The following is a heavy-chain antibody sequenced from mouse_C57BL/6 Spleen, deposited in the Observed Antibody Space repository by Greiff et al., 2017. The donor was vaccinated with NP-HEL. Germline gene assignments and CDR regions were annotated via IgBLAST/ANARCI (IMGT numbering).Heavy chain of an antibody. V-gene: IGHV14-3*01. Sequence: DVKLVESVAELVRPGASVKLSCTASGFTIKNTYMHWVKQRPEQGLEWIGRIDPANGNTKYAPKFQGTATITADTSSNTAYLQLSSLTSEDTAIYYCALYGNYDTLLDYWGQGTTLTVSS. CDR2: IDPANGNT. J-gene: IGHJ2*01. CDR1: GFTIKNTY. CDR3: ALYGNYDTLLDY. D-gene: IGHD2-1*01.